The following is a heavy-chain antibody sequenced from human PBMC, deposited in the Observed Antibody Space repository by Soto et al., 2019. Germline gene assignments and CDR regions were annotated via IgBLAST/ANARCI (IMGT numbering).Heavy chain of an antibody. V-gene: IGHV5-51*01. Sequence: PGASLKISCEGSVYSFTSYWIGWVRQMPGKGLEWMGIIYPGDSDTRYSPSFQGQVTISADKSISTAYLQWSSLKAPDTAMYYCARLNFYDSSGYYSRVNWFDPWGQGTLVTVSP. CDR2: IYPGDSDT. CDR1: VYSFTSYW. D-gene: IGHD3-22*01. J-gene: IGHJ5*02. CDR3: ARLNFYDSSGYYSRVNWFDP.